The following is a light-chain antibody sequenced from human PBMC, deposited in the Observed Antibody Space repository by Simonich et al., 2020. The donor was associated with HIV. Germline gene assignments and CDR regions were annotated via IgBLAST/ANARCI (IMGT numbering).Light chain of an antibody. CDR2: DAS. CDR1: QSVRRN. Sequence: EIVMTQSPATLSVSQGERATLSCRASQSVRRNLTWYQQKPGHAPRLLIYDASTRATGIPARFSGSGSGTECTLTISSMQSEDCAVYYCQQYNNRPLIFGGGTKVEIK. J-gene: IGKJ4*01. CDR3: QQYNNRPLI. V-gene: IGKV3-15*01.